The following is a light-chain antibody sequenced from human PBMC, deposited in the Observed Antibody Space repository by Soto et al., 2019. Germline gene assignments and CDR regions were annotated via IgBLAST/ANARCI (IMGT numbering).Light chain of an antibody. V-gene: IGKV3-15*01. Sequence: EIVMTQSPAPLSVSPGERATLSCRASQSVSSNLAWYQQKPGQAHRLLIYGAYTRATGIQARFSGSGSGTEFTLTIRSLQSEDFAVYYCQQYNNWPQTFGQGTKVDIK. CDR3: QQYNNWPQT. J-gene: IGKJ1*01. CDR1: QSVSSN. CDR2: GAY.